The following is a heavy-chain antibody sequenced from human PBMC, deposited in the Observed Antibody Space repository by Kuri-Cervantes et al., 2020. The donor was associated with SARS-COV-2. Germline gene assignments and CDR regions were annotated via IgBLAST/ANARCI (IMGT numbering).Heavy chain of an antibody. CDR2: IWNDGSNK. J-gene: IGHJ4*02. CDR1: GFTFSTYD. CDR3: ARDVGDSGSDY. D-gene: IGHD3-10*01. Sequence: GEYLKIYCAASGFTFSTYDMYWVRQAPGKGLEWVAFIWNDGSNKYYADSVKGRFTISRDNSKNTLYLQMDSLRGDDTAVYYCARDVGDSGSDYWGQGTLVTVSS. V-gene: IGHV3-33*08.